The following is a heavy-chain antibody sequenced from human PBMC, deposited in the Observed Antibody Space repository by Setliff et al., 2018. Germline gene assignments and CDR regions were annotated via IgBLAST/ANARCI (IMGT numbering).Heavy chain of an antibody. J-gene: IGHJ5*02. CDR1: GYGFTSHS. Sequence: ASVKVSCKTSGYGFTSHSFHWLRQAPGQGLEWMGIVNPSGGKTTLSQKFQGRVSMTADASTATVYMELHSLTSEDTAIYYCARAPWGDDYDSLYTWFDPWGQGSLVTVSS. V-gene: IGHV1-46*01. CDR3: ARAPWGDDYDSLYTWFDP. D-gene: IGHD3-22*01. CDR2: VNPSGGKT.